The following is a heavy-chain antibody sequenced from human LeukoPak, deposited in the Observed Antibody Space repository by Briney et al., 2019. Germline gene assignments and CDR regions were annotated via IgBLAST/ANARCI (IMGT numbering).Heavy chain of an antibody. J-gene: IGHJ3*02. CDR3: ARPRDGYNLVAFDI. D-gene: IGHD5-24*01. CDR2: IRYDGSNN. CDR1: GFTFNTNG. V-gene: IGHV3-30*02. Sequence: GGSLRLSCAASGFTFNTNGMHWVRQAPGKGLEWVAFIRYDGSNNYYADSVKGRFTISRDNAKNSLYLQMNSLRAEDTAVYYCARPRDGYNLVAFDIWGQGTMVTVSS.